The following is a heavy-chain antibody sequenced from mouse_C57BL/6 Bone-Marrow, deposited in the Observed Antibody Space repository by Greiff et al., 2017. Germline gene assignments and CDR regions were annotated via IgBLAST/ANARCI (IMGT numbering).Heavy chain of an antibody. D-gene: IGHD1-1*01. CDR2: IDPEDGDT. CDR3: IPRGSSYAMDY. CDR1: GFNIKDYY. J-gene: IGHJ4*01. Sequence: EVQLQQSGAELVRPGASVKLSCTASGFNIKDYYMHWVKQRPEQGLEWIGRIDPEDGDTEYAPKFQGKATMTADTSSNTAYLQLSSLTSEDTAVYYCIPRGSSYAMDYWGQGTSVTVSS. V-gene: IGHV14-1*01.